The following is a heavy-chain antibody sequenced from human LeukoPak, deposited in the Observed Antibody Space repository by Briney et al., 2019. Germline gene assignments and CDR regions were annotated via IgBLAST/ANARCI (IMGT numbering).Heavy chain of an antibody. CDR1: DFSFITYA. CDR3: AELGMIGGV. J-gene: IGHJ6*04. CDR2: ISRGDPTT. V-gene: IGHV3-23*01. Sequence: GGSLRLSCAASDFSFITYAMSWVRQAPGKGLEWVSSISRGDPTTYYADSVKGRFTISRDNSKNTLYLQMNSLRAEDTAVYYCAELGMIGGVWGKGTTVTISS. D-gene: IGHD3-10*02.